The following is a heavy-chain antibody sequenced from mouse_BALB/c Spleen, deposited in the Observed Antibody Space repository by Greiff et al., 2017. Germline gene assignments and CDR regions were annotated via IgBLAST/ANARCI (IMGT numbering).Heavy chain of an antibody. CDR3: ARRNYYGSSPHYYAMDY. CDR1: GYAFTNYL. Sequence: VQLQQSGAELVRPGTSVKVSCKASGYAFTNYLIEWVKQRPGQGLEWIGVINPGSGGTNYNEKFKGKATLTADKSSSTAYMQLSSLTSDDSAVYFCARRNYYGSSPHYYAMDYWGQGTSVTVSS. V-gene: IGHV1-54*01. J-gene: IGHJ4*01. D-gene: IGHD1-1*01. CDR2: INPGSGGT.